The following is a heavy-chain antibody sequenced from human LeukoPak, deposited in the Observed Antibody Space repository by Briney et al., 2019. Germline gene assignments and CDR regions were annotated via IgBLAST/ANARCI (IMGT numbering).Heavy chain of an antibody. CDR1: GFTFSSYE. V-gene: IGHV3-48*03. CDR2: ISSSGSTI. CDR3: ARGHLIAAADY. J-gene: IGHJ4*02. Sequence: GGSLRLSCAASGFTFSSYEMNWVRQAPGKGLEWVSYISSSGSTIYYADSVKGRFTISRDNAKNSLYLQMNSLRAEDTAVYYCARGHLIAAADYWGQGTLVTVSS. D-gene: IGHD6-13*01.